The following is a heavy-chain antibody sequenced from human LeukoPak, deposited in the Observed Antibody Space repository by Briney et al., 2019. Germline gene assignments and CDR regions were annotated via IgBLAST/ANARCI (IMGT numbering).Heavy chain of an antibody. D-gene: IGHD5-24*01. Sequence: GASVKVSCKASGYTFTSYGISWVRQAPGQGLEWMGWISAYNGNTNYAQKFQGRFTLTRETFISTAYMELSSLRSDDTAVYYCVRAMAPLDTFNYQYAMDVWGQGTMVTVSS. J-gene: IGHJ6*02. CDR3: VRAMAPLDTFNYQYAMDV. CDR1: GYTFTSYG. CDR2: ISAYNGNT. V-gene: IGHV1-18*01.